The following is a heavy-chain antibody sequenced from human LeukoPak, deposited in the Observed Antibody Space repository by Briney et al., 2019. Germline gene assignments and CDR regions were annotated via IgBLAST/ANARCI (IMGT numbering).Heavy chain of an antibody. V-gene: IGHV4-59*08. CDR3: ASSSAMVTRSFDY. D-gene: IGHD5-18*01. CDR1: GGSISSYY. Sequence: SETLSLTCTVSGGSISSYYWSWIRQPPGEGLEWIGFIYYSGSTNQNPSLKSRVTMSVDTSKNQFFLRLSSVTAADTAVYYCASSSAMVTRSFDYWGQGTLVTVSS. CDR2: IYYSGST. J-gene: IGHJ4*02.